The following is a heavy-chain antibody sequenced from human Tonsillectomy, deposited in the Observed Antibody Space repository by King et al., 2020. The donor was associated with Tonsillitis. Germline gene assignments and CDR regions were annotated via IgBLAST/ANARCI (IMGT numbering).Heavy chain of an antibody. J-gene: IGHJ4*02. CDR1: GGSIISYY. CDR3: AKHEYSSSPFDY. Sequence: QLQESGPGLVKPSETLSLTCTVSGGSIISYYWSWIRQPPGKGLEWIGYIYYSGSTNYNPSLKTRVTISVDTSKNQFSLMLSSVTAADTAVYYCAKHEYSSSPFDYWGQGTLVTVSS. V-gene: IGHV4-59*08. CDR2: IYYSGST. D-gene: IGHD6-6*01.